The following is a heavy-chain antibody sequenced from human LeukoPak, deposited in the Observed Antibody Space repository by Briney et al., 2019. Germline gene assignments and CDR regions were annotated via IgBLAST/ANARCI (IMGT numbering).Heavy chain of an antibody. Sequence: SETLSLTCTVSGGSITSSSYYWGWIRQPPGKGLEWIGIIYYSGTTYYNPSLKSRVTISVDTSKNRFSLKLSSVTAADTAVYYCARLYYDSSGYSLIDYWGQGTLVTVSS. CDR1: GGSITSSSYY. J-gene: IGHJ4*02. CDR3: ARLYYDSSGYSLIDY. V-gene: IGHV4-39*07. CDR2: IYYSGTT. D-gene: IGHD3-22*01.